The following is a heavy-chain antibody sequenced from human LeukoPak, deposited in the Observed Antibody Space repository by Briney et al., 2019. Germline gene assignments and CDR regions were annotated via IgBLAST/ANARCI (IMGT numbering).Heavy chain of an antibody. D-gene: IGHD3-10*01. CDR3: ARGLKGYGSGSYYIGHSLDY. J-gene: IGHJ4*02. CDR1: GFTFSSYS. Sequence: PGGSLRLSCAASGFTFSSYSMNWVRQAPGKGLVWVSYISSSSSTIYYADSVKGRFTISRDNAKNSLYLQMNSLRAEDTAVYYCARGLKGYGSGSYYIGHSLDYWGQGTLVTVSS. CDR2: ISSSSSTI. V-gene: IGHV3-48*01.